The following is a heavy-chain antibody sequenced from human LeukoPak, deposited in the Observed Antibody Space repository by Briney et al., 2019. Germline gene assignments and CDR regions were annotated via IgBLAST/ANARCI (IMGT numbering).Heavy chain of an antibody. D-gene: IGHD6-13*01. Sequence: ASVKVSCKASGYTFTGYYMHWVRQAPGQGLEWMGWINPNSGGTNYAQKFQGRVTMTRDTSISTAYMELSRLRSDDTAVYYCAGVYGSSWYVGYYFDYWGQGTLVTVSS. CDR1: GYTFTGYY. V-gene: IGHV1-2*02. CDR2: INPNSGGT. J-gene: IGHJ4*02. CDR3: AGVYGSSWYVGYYFDY.